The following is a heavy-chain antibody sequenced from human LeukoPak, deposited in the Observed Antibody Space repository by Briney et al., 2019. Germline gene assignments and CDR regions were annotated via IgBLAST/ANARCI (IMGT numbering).Heavy chain of an antibody. CDR2: IKQDGSEK. V-gene: IGHV3-7*01. CDR1: GFTFSGYW. Sequence: PGGSLRLSCAASGFTFSGYWMSWVRQAPGKGLEWVANIKQDGSEKYYVDSVKGRFTISRDNAKNSLFLQMNSLRAEDTAVYYCARDPHYWGQGTLVTVSS. J-gene: IGHJ4*02. CDR3: ARDPHY.